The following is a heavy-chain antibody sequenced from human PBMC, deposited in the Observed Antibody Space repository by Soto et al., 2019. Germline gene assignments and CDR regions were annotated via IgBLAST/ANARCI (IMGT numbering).Heavy chain of an antibody. V-gene: IGHV1-46*03. J-gene: IGHJ5*02. CDR2: INPSGGST. D-gene: IGHD3-16*01. Sequence: DSVKVSCKASGYTFTSYYIHWVRQAPGQGLEWMGIINPSGGSTSYAQKFQGRVTMTRDTSTSTAYMDLSSLRSEDTAVYYCSRDNMIVQNWFDPWGQGTLVPVSS. CDR1: GYTFTSYY. CDR3: SRDNMIVQNWFDP.